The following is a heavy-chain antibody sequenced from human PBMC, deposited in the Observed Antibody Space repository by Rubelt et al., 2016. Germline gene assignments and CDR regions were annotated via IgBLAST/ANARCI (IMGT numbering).Heavy chain of an antibody. CDR1: GFSLTNARMG. Sequence: TFNYSCPVLVKPTETLTLTCTVSGFSLTNARMGVSWIRQPPGEALEWLAHIFSNDEKSYSTSLKNRLTISRDTSKSPVVLTMTNMDPVDTCTYFCARTIDSVSYSVDFWGQGTLVTVSS. CDR2: IFSNDEK. CDR3: ARTIDSVSYSVDF. J-gene: IGHJ4*02. V-gene: IGHV2-26*01. D-gene: IGHD1-26*01.